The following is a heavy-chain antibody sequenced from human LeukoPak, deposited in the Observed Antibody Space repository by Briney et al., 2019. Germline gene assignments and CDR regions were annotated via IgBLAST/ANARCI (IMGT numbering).Heavy chain of an antibody. Sequence: GGSLRLSCVASGFTFSAYAVGWVRRAPGMGLEWVSSISVSGSQTDYADSVKGRFTISRDNSKNTFYLQMNSLRAEDTAVCYCGKGTPPPVYWGPGTLVTVSS. D-gene: IGHD1-14*01. CDR1: GFTFSAYA. CDR2: ISVSGSQT. V-gene: IGHV3-23*01. J-gene: IGHJ4*02. CDR3: GKGTPPPVY.